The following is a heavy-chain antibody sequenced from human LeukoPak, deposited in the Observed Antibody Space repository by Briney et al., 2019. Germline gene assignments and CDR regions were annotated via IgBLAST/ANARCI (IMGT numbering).Heavy chain of an antibody. J-gene: IGHJ4*02. Sequence: KPSETLSLTCGVSGYSISRGYYWAWIRQPPGKGLEWIGTIYHTGSTYYTPSLGSRVTISVDASKNEFSLNLNSVTAADTAVYYCARAGWIITSGIDYWGQGALVTDSS. CDR2: IYHTGST. V-gene: IGHV4-38-2*01. CDR1: GYSISRGYY. D-gene: IGHD3-10*01. CDR3: ARAGWIITSGIDY.